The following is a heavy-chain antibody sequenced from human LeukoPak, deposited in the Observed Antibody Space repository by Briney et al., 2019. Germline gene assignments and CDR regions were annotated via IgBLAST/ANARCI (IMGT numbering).Heavy chain of an antibody. CDR3: ARGESGGSGWFDP. D-gene: IGHD2-15*01. Sequence: SETLSLTCTVSGDSINNYYWNWIRQPPGRGLDRIGYVYYSGSTNYNPSLKSRVTISVDTSKNQFSLKLTSVTAADTAVYYCARGESGGSGWFDPWGQGTLVTVSS. V-gene: IGHV4-59*01. J-gene: IGHJ5*02. CDR1: GDSINNYY. CDR2: VYYSGST.